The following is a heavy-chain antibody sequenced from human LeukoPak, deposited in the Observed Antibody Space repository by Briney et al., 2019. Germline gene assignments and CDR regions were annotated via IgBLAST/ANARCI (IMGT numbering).Heavy chain of an antibody. CDR1: GDSVSSKYFA. CDR2: TYYRSKWYN. Sequence: SGPGLVKPSQTLLLTCAISGDSVSSKYFAWNWIRQSPSRGLEWLGRTYYRSKWYNDYAVSVKSRVIINPDTSTNQFSLQLSSVTPEDTAVYYCARAVAGTEGWFVDWGQGTLVTVSS. V-gene: IGHV6-1*01. J-gene: IGHJ4*02. D-gene: IGHD6-19*01. CDR3: ARAVAGTEGWFVD.